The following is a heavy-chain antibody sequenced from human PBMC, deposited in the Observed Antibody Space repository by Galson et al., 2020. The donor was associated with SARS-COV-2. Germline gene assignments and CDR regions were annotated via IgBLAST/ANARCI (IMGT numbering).Heavy chain of an antibody. J-gene: IGHJ1*01. CDR1: GGTFSNYA. Sequence: SVKVSCKHSGGTFSNYAISWVRQAPGQGLEWTGGIIPNFGTANYAQKFQGRVTITPDESTSTDYMELSSLRSEDTAVYYCARSEDYGDYSLVGGGEYFQHWGQGTLVTVSS. V-gene: IGHV1-69*13. D-gene: IGHD4-17*01. CDR3: ARSEDYGDYSLVGGGEYFQH. CDR2: IIPNFGTA.